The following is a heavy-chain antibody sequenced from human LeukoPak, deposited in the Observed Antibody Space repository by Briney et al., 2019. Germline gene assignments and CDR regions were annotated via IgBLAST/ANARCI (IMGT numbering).Heavy chain of an antibody. D-gene: IGHD1-14*01. V-gene: IGHV3-53*01. Sequence: GGSLRLSCAASGFTVSRNYMNWVRQAPGRGLECVSVIYGGGPTYYADSAKGRLTISRNTSKNTLHLLLMSLRAEDTAVYFCARDLGIAGTTHAFDIWGQGTMVTVSS. CDR2: IYGGGPT. CDR3: ARDLGIAGTTHAFDI. J-gene: IGHJ3*02. CDR1: GFTVSRNY.